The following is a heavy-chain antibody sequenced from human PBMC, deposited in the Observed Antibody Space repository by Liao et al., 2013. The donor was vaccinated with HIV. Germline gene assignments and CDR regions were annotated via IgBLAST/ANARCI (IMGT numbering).Heavy chain of an antibody. Sequence: QVQLQESGPGLVKPSQTLSLTCTVSGGSISSGSYYWSWIRQPAGKGLEWIGRIYTSGSTNYNPSFESRVTMSVDMSKNQISLQLTSVTAADAAIYYCARGGALDVWGRGTTIIVS. CDR1: GGSISSGSYY. J-gene: IGHJ3*01. CDR3: ARGGALDV. D-gene: IGHD6-25*01. CDR2: IYTSGST. V-gene: IGHV4-61*02.